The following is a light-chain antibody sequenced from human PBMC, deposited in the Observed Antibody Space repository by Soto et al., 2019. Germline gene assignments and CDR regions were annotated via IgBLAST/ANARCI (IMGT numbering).Light chain of an antibody. V-gene: IGKV3-20*01. CDR1: QSVRSSY. CDR2: GAS. Sequence: EKALTQAPGTLSLSQGERATFSCRASQSVRSSYLAWYQQKPGQAPRLLLYGASSRATGIPDRFSGSGSGTDFTLTIDRLEPEDFAVYDCQQDGDSPQNFGQGTHWRL. CDR3: QQDGDSPQN. J-gene: IGKJ5*01.